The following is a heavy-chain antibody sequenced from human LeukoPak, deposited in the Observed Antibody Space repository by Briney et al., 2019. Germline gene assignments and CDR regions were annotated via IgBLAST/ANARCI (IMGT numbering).Heavy chain of an antibody. D-gene: IGHD6-13*01. J-gene: IGHJ6*02. CDR1: GYTFSNFA. Sequence: GASVKDSCKASGYTFSNFAMNWVRQAPGQGLEGMGWINTYTGNPTYAQGFTGRFVFSLHTSFSTAYLQISSLKAEDTAVSYCARVEGAAAASYYYYGMDVWGQGTTVTVSS. V-gene: IGHV7-4-1*02. CDR2: INTYTGNP. CDR3: ARVEGAAAASYYYYGMDV.